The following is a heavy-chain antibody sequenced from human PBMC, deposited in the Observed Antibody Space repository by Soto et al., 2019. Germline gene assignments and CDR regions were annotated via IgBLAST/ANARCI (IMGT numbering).Heavy chain of an antibody. D-gene: IGHD6-19*01. CDR2: IDAGNGNT. J-gene: IGHJ4*02. CDR1: GYTFTTYA. Sequence: GASVKVSCKASGYTFTTYAMHWVRQAPGQRLEWMGWIDAGNGNTKYSQKFQGRVTITRDTSASTAYMELSSLRSEDTAVNYCAGWAVGFDYGGQGPRVTVSS. V-gene: IGHV1-3*01. CDR3: AGWAVGFDY.